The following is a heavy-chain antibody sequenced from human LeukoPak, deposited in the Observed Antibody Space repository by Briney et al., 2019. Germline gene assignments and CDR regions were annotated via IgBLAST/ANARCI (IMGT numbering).Heavy chain of an antibody. Sequence: VASVKVSCKASGYTFTSYDINWVRQATGQGLEWMGWMNPNSGNTGYAQKFQGRVTMTRNTSISTAYMELSSLRSEATAVYYCATSYYASGSMITWGQGTLVTVSS. CDR1: GYTFTSYD. V-gene: IGHV1-8*01. CDR3: ATSYYASGSMIT. J-gene: IGHJ5*02. D-gene: IGHD3-10*01. CDR2: MNPNSGNT.